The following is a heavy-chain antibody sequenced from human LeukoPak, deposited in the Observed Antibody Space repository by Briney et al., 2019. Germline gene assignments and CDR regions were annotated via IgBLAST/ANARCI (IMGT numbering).Heavy chain of an antibody. CDR3: AKGGSFYYDTSGYLY. CDR2: ISSAGTT. J-gene: IGHJ4*02. D-gene: IGHD3-22*01. CDR1: GFTVSTNY. V-gene: IGHV3-53*01. Sequence: GGSLRLSCAASGFTVSTNYMSWVRQAPGKGLEWASIISSAGTTYYADSVKGRFTISRDNSRNTLYLQMNSLRAEDTAVYYCAKGGSFYYDTSGYLYWGQGTLVTVSS.